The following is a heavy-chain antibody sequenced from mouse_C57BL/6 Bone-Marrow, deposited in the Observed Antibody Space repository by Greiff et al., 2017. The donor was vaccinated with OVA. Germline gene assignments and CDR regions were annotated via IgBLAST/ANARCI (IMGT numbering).Heavy chain of an antibody. V-gene: IGHV14-4*01. D-gene: IGHD4-1*02. CDR3: TPTGFLDF. CDR1: GFNIKDDY. Sequence: VQLQQSGAELVRPGASVKLSCTASGFNIKDDYMHWVKQRPEQGLEWIGWIDPENGDTEYASKFQGKATITADTSSNTAYLQLSSLTSEDTAVYYCTPTGFLDFWGRGTTLTVSS. CDR2: IDPENGDT. J-gene: IGHJ2*01.